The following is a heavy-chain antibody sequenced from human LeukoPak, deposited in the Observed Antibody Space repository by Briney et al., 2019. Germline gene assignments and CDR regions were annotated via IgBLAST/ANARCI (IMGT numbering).Heavy chain of an antibody. V-gene: IGHV1-46*04. CDR2: INPSGGST. CDR1: GYTFTSYY. J-gene: IGHJ4*02. Sequence: ASVKVSCEASGYTFTSYYMHWVRDAPGQGLEWMGLINPSGGSTAYAQKLQGRVTLTRDTSTSTVYMELSSLRSEDTAVYYCARDFDITRRTYYFDYWGQGTLVTVSS. D-gene: IGHD3-9*01. CDR3: ARDFDITRRTYYFDY.